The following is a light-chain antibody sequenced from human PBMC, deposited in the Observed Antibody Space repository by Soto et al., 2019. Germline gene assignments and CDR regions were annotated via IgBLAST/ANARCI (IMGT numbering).Light chain of an antibody. Sequence: EIVLTQSPGILSLSPGERATLSCRASQSVSNDFLAWYQQKPGQAPRLLIYGASTRATDVPDRFSGSGSGADCTLSTSRLEPEDFAVYYCQQYGSSPPRTFGKGTKVDIK. CDR1: QSVSNDF. V-gene: IGKV3-20*01. CDR3: QQYGSSPPRT. J-gene: IGKJ1*01. CDR2: GAS.